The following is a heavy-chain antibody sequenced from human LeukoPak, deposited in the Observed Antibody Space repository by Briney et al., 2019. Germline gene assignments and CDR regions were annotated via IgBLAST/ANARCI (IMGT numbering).Heavy chain of an antibody. CDR2: ISSSSSYI. Sequence: GGFLRLSCAASGFTFSSYSMNWVRQAPGKGLEWVSSISSSSSYIYYADSVKGRFTISRDNAKNSLYLQMNSLRAEDTAVYYCARAADFWSGYTRDWGQGTLVTVSS. V-gene: IGHV3-21*01. CDR3: ARAADFWSGYTRD. D-gene: IGHD3-3*01. J-gene: IGHJ4*02. CDR1: GFTFSSYS.